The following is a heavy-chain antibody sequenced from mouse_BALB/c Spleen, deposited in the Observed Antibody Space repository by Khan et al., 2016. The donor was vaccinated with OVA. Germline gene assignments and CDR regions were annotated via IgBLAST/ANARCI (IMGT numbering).Heavy chain of an antibody. J-gene: IGHJ4*01. CDR1: GFNIRHYY. CDR3: TTGWGYAMDY. V-gene: IGHV14-4*02. Sequence: VQLQQSGADLVGSGASVKLSCIASGFNIRHYYLHWVKQRPEQGLEWIGWIDPDNGDTEYDPKFQGKATMTADTSSNTAYLQLSSLTSEDTAVYYCTTGWGYAMDYWGQGTSVTVSS. CDR2: IDPDNGDT. D-gene: IGHD4-1*01.